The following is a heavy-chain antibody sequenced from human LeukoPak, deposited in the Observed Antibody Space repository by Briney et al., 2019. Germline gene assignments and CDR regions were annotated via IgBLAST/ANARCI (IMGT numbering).Heavy chain of an antibody. CDR1: GGSISSGSYY. Sequence: SQTLSLTCTVSGGSISSGSYYWSWIRQPAGKGLEWIGRIYTSGSTNYNPSLKSRVTISVDTSKNQFSLKLSSVTAADTAVYYCAIAHSGSTLDYYYYYYMDVWGKGTTVTVSS. D-gene: IGHD1-26*01. CDR2: IYTSGST. J-gene: IGHJ6*03. CDR3: AIAHSGSTLDYYYYYYMDV. V-gene: IGHV4-61*02.